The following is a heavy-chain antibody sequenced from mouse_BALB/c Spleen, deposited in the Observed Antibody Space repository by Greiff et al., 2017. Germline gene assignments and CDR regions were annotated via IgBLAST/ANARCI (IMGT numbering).Heavy chain of an antibody. Sequence: EVKLLESGGGLVQPGGSLKLSCAASGFDFSRYWMSWVRQAPGKGLEWIGEINPDSSTINYMPSLKDKFIISRDNAKNTLYLQMSKVRSEDTALYYCARQGNGLDYWGQGTTLTVSS. CDR2: INPDSSTI. CDR3: ARQGNGLDY. V-gene: IGHV4-1*02. D-gene: IGHD2-1*01. CDR1: GFDFSRYW. J-gene: IGHJ2*01.